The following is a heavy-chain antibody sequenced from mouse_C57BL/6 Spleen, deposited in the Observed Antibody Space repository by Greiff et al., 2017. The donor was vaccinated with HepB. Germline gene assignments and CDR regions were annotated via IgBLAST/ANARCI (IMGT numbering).Heavy chain of an antibody. J-gene: IGHJ4*01. Sequence: EVQLQQSGPELVKPGASVKMSCKASGYTFTDYYMHWVKQSHGKSLEWIGYIYPNNGGNGYNQKFKGTATLTVDNSSSTAYMELRSLTSEDSAADYGARIEDYGSSYCAMDYWGQGTSVTVSS. D-gene: IGHD1-1*01. CDR1: GYTFTDYY. CDR3: ARIEDYGSSYCAMDY. CDR2: IYPNNGGN. V-gene: IGHV1-34*01.